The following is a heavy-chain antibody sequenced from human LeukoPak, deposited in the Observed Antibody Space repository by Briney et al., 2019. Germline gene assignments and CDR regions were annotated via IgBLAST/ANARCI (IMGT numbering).Heavy chain of an antibody. D-gene: IGHD4-17*01. CDR2: VSGTGDDT. Sequence: GGSLRLSCAASGFSFRDFAMTWVRQAPGKWLELVSTVSGTGDDTYYSDTVKGRFTMSRDNSENTLDLQINSLRVEDTAVYYCAKILRPVTSFPQFYFFGMDVWGKGATVTVSS. J-gene: IGHJ6*04. CDR1: GFSFRDFA. V-gene: IGHV3-23*01. CDR3: AKILRPVTSFPQFYFFGMDV.